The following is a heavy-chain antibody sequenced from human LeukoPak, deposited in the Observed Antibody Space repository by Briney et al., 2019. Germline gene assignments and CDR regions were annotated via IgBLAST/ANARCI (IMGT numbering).Heavy chain of an antibody. CDR1: GGSISSYY. Sequence: SETLSLTCTVSGGSISSYYWSWIRQPAGKGLEWIGRIYTSGSTNYNPSLKGRVTMSVDTPKNQFSLKLSSVTAADTAVYYCVRGEIFGVVTKWGQGTLVTVSP. CDR2: IYTSGST. J-gene: IGHJ4*02. CDR3: VRGEIFGVVTK. D-gene: IGHD3-3*01. V-gene: IGHV4-4*07.